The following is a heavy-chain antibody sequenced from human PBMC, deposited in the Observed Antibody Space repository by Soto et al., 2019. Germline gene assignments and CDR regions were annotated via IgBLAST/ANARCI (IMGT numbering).Heavy chain of an antibody. CDR3: ARDTAFISSGLFNP. CDR2: ISDSAATM. D-gene: IGHD3-22*01. J-gene: IGHJ5*02. V-gene: IGHV3-11*01. Sequence: GSLRLSCAASGFTFSDYYMSWIRQAPGKGLEWISHISDSAATMYYADSVKGRFTISRDNARKSLFLHMNSLRAEDTAVYYCARDTAFISSGLFNPWGQGTLVTVSS. CDR1: GFTFSDYY.